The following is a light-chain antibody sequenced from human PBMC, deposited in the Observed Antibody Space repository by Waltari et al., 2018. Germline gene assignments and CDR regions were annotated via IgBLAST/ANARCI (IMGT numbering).Light chain of an antibody. CDR2: RND. CDR3: AAWDDSLSGVV. J-gene: IGLJ2*01. V-gene: IGLV1-47*01. CDR1: SSNIGTNY. Sequence: QSVLTQPPSASGTPGQRVTISCSGGSSNIGTNYVYWYQQLPGTAPNLPIYRNDQRPSGVPDRFPGSKSAPSAALAIGGLRSEDEADYYCAAWDDSLSGVVFGGGTKLTVL.